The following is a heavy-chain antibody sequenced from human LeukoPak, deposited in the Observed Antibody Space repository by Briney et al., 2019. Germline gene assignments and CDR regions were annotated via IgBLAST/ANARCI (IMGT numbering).Heavy chain of an antibody. CDR3: ARDRHSSSWYGGMDV. CDR1: GCTFSSYA. V-gene: IGHV1-69*11. CDR2: IIPIRGTA. Sequence: SVNVSCKCSGCTFSSYAISWVRQAPGQGLEWMGRIIPIRGTANYTQKFQGRVTIPADEFTSTAYMELSSLRSEDTAVYYCARDRHSSSWYGGMDVWGQGTTVTVSS. J-gene: IGHJ6*02. D-gene: IGHD6-13*01.